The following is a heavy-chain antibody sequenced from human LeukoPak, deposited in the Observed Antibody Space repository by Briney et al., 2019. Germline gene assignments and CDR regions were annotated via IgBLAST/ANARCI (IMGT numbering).Heavy chain of an antibody. Sequence: PSETLSLTCTVSGGSISSSIYYWGWIRQPPGKGLEWIGSIYYSGSTYYNPSLKSRVTISIDTSKNQFSLKLSSVTAADTAVYYCARTREGYSSSYYTLRDYWGQGTLVTVSS. J-gene: IGHJ4*02. CDR3: ARTREGYSSSYYTLRDY. D-gene: IGHD6-13*01. V-gene: IGHV4-39*07. CDR1: GGSISSSIYY. CDR2: IYYSGST.